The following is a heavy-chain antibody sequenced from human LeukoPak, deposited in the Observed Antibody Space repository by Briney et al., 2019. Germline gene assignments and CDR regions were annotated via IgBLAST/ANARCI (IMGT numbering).Heavy chain of an antibody. CDR3: ASNYYGSGSLDY. J-gene: IGHJ4*02. CDR1: GGSISSYY. CDR2: IYYSGST. D-gene: IGHD3-10*01. Sequence: SETLSLACTVSGGSISSYYWSWIRQPPGKGLEWIGYIYYSGSTNYNPSLKSRVTISVDTSKNQFSLKLSSVTAADTAVYYCASNYYGSGSLDYWGQGNLVTVSS. V-gene: IGHV4-59*08.